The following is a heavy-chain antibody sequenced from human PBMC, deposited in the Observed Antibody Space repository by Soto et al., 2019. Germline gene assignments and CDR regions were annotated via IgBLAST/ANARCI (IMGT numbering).Heavy chain of an antibody. J-gene: IGHJ6*02. CDR1: EYSLATYW. CDR3: ARLGDCSGGSCFSRYYYHGMDV. V-gene: IGHV5-10-1*01. Sequence: PGESMKISCKSSEYSLATYWITWVRQMPGKGLEWMGRIDPSDSYINYSPSFQGRVTISADKSLNTAYLQWSSLEASDTAMYYCARLGDCSGGSCFSRYYYHGMDVWGQGTTVTVSS. D-gene: IGHD2-15*01. CDR2: IDPSDSYI.